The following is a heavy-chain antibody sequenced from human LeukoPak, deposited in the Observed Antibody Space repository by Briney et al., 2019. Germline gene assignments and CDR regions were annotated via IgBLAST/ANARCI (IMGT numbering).Heavy chain of an antibody. J-gene: IGHJ5*02. CDR2: ISYDGSNK. CDR1: GFTFSSYA. V-gene: IGHV3-30-3*01. CDR3: ARDAEDYGSGSYYNWFDP. D-gene: IGHD3-10*01. Sequence: PGGSLRLSRAASGFTFSSYAMHWVRQAPGKGLEWVAVISYDGSNKYYADSVKGRFTISRDNAKNSLYLQMNSLRDEDTAVYYCARDAEDYGSGSYYNWFDPWGQGTLVTVSS.